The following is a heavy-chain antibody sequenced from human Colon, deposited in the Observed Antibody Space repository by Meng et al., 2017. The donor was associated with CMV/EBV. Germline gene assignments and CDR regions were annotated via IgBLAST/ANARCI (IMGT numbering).Heavy chain of an antibody. J-gene: IGHJ6*02. CDR2: ISIQGTTT. CDR1: GFSLSTYW. V-gene: IGHV3-74*01. Sequence: GGSLRLSCVASGFSLSTYWMHWVRQAPGKGLVWVSRISIQGTTTTYADSVRGRFTISRDSAKNTVYLQMNSLRDEDTAVYYCARDIFCSSISCYGYYGMDVWGQGTTVTVSS. D-gene: IGHD2-2*01. CDR3: ARDIFCSSISCYGYYGMDV.